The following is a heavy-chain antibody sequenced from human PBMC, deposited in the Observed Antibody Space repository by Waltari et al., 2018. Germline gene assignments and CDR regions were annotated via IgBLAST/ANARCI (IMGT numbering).Heavy chain of an antibody. V-gene: IGHV4-61*02. J-gene: IGHJ3*02. CDR3: AREEFYYDSSGKDAFDI. CDR2: IYTSGST. CDR1: GGSISSGSYY. Sequence: QVQLQESGPGLVKPSQTLSLTCTVSGGSISSGSYYWSWIRQPAGKGLEWIGRIYTSGSTNYNPSLKSRVTISVDTSKNQFSLKLSSVTAADTAVYYCAREEFYYDSSGKDAFDIWGQGTKV. D-gene: IGHD3-22*01.